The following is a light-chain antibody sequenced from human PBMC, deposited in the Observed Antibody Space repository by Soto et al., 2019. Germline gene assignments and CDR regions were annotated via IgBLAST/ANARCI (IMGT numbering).Light chain of an antibody. CDR1: QSIGDY. CDR3: QQYDSYRT. Sequence: VQMPQSHSTLSASVGDRVTITCRASQSIGDYLAWYQDKPGKAPRLLIYDASNLKSGVPSRFSGSGSGTEFTLTIANLQPDDFATYYCQQYDSYRTFGPGTKVDIK. CDR2: DAS. V-gene: IGKV1-5*01. J-gene: IGKJ1*01.